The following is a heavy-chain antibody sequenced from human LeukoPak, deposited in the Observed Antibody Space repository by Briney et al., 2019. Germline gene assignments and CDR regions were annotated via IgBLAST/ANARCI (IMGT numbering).Heavy chain of an antibody. CDR1: GFPFSNHA. J-gene: IGHJ5*02. D-gene: IGHD2-21*02. Sequence: RSGGSLRLSCAASGFPFSNHAMSWVRQPPGKGLEWVSAISNGNTYYADSVRGRFTISRDDSKNMVYLQMNSLRDEDTALYYCVREAGYCASVCLKSNWFDPWGQGTLVTVSS. V-gene: IGHV3-23*01. CDR2: ISNGNT. CDR3: VREAGYCASVCLKSNWFDP.